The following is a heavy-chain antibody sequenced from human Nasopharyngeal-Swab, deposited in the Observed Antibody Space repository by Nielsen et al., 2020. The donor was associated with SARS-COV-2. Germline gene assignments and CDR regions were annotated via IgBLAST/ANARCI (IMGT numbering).Heavy chain of an antibody. D-gene: IGHD2-2*01. CDR1: GGSISSGGNY. Sequence: LRLSCTVSGGSISSGGNYWSWIRQHPGKGLEWIGYIYYSGSTYYNPSLKSRVTISVDTSKNQFSLKLSSVTAADTAVYYCARVSSSTSFRTPYYFDYWGQGTLVTASS. V-gene: IGHV4-31*03. CDR2: IYYSGST. J-gene: IGHJ4*02. CDR3: ARVSSSTSFRTPYYFDY.